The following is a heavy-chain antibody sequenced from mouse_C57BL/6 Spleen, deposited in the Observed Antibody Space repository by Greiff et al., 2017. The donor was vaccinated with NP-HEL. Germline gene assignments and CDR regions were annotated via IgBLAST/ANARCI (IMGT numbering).Heavy chain of an antibody. J-gene: IGHJ4*01. Sequence: QVQLQQSGPGLVQPSQSLSITCTVSGFSLTSYGVHWVRQSPGKGLEWLGVIWRGGSTDYNAAFMSRLSITKDNSKSQVFFKMNSLQADDTAIYYCAKMIGYGSSYAMDYWGQGTSVTVSS. CDR2: IWRGGST. CDR3: AKMIGYGSSYAMDY. D-gene: IGHD1-1*01. CDR1: GFSLTSYG. V-gene: IGHV2-5*01.